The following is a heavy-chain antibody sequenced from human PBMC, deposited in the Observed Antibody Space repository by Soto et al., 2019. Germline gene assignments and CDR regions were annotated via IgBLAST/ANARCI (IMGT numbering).Heavy chain of an antibody. Sequence: QLQLQESGSGLVKPSQTLSLTCAVSGGSISSGGYSWSWIRQPPGKGLEWIGYIYHSGSTYYNPSPEGRVTISVDRSKNQFSLKLSYVTAADTAVYYCARVLGDDYSSSSVFDYWGQGALVTGST. V-gene: IGHV4-30-2*01. CDR1: GGSISSGGYS. J-gene: IGHJ4*02. CDR3: ARVLGDDYSSSSVFDY. CDR2: IYHSGST. D-gene: IGHD6-6*01.